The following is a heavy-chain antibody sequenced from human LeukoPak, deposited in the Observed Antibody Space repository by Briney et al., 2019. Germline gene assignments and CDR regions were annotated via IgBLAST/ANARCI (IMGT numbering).Heavy chain of an antibody. J-gene: IGHJ6*03. V-gene: IGHV1-46*01. D-gene: IGHD3-10*01. Sequence: ALVKVSCKASGYTFTSYYMHWVRQAPGQGLEWMGIINPSGGSTSYAQKFQGRVTMTRDMSTSTVYMELSSLRSEDTAVYYCARGGITMVRGPYYYMDVWGKGTTVTVSS. CDR1: GYTFTSYY. CDR2: INPSGGST. CDR3: ARGGITMVRGPYYYMDV.